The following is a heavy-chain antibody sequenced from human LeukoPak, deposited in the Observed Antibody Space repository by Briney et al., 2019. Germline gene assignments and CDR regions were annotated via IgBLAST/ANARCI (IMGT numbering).Heavy chain of an antibody. CDR3: ARDKTDTAMVTNAFDI. D-gene: IGHD5-18*01. V-gene: IGHV1-46*01. CDR1: GYTFTSYY. CDR2: INPSGGST. Sequence: GASVKVSCKASGYTFTSYYMHCVPQAPGQGLEWMGIINPSGGSTSYAQKFQGRVTMTRDTSTSTVYMELSSLRSEDTAVYYCARDKTDTAMVTNAFDIWGQGTMVTVSS. J-gene: IGHJ3*02.